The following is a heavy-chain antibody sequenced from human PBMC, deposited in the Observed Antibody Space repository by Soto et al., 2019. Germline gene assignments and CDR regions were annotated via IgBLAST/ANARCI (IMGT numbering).Heavy chain of an antibody. V-gene: IGHV4-31*03. Sequence: SETLSLTCTVSGGSISSGGYYWSWIRQHPGKGLEWIGYIYYSGSNYYKSVLKSRVTISVDTSKNQFSLKLSSVTAADTAVYYCARLRDFWSGYPFDYWGQGTLVTVSS. J-gene: IGHJ4*02. CDR1: GGSISSGGYY. CDR2: IYYSGSN. D-gene: IGHD3-3*01. CDR3: ARLRDFWSGYPFDY.